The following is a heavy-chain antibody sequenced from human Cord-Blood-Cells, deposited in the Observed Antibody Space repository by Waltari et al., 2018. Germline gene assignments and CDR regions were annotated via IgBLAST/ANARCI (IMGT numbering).Heavy chain of an antibody. V-gene: IGHV1-69*09. Sequence: QVQLVQSGAEVKKPGSSVKVSCKASGGTFSSYAIRWVRQALGPGLEWMGRIIPILDIANYAQKFQGRVTITAEKSTSTAYMELSSLRSEDTTVYYCARPYCSSTSCYNTGWFDPWGQGTLVTVSS. CDR3: ARPYCSSTSCYNTGWFDP. CDR2: IIPILDIA. CDR1: GGTFSSYA. J-gene: IGHJ5*02. D-gene: IGHD2-2*02.